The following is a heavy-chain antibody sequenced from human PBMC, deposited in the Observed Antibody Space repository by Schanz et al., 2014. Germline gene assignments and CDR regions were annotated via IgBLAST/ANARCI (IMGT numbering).Heavy chain of an antibody. CDR3: AKLSSSGRLAGYFDY. J-gene: IGHJ4*02. D-gene: IGHD6-19*01. CDR1: GFTISSYS. Sequence: EVQLLESGGGLVQPGGSLRLSCAASGFTISSYSMNWVRQAPGKGLEWVSTISASGGSTYYADSVKGRFTISRDNSKNTLYLQMNTLRAEDTAVYYCAKLSSSGRLAGYFDYWGQGALVTVSS. V-gene: IGHV3-23*01. CDR2: ISASGGST.